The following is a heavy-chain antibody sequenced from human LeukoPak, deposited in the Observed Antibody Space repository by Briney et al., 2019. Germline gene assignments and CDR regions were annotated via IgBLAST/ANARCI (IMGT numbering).Heavy chain of an antibody. CDR1: GFTFSSYA. V-gene: IGHV3-30*04. J-gene: IGHJ3*02. D-gene: IGHD5-12*01. CDR3: ASVDDLDAFGM. CDR2: ISYDGSNK. Sequence: GGSLRLSCTASGFTFSSYAMHWVRQAPGKGLEWVAVISYDGSNKYYADSVKGRFTISRDNSKNTLYLQMNSQRGEDTAVYYCASVDDLDAFGMWGQGTMVTVSS.